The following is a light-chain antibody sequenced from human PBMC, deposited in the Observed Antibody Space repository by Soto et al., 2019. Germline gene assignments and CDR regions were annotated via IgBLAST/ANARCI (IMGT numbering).Light chain of an antibody. Sequence: QSVLTQPPSASGTPGQRVTISCSGSNSNIGSNTVNWYQQLPGTAPKLLIYYDNLRPSGVPDRISGSKSGTSASLAISGLQSDDEADYYCATWDDSLNAAVFGGGTQLTVL. J-gene: IGLJ7*01. CDR1: NSNIGSNT. V-gene: IGLV1-44*01. CDR3: ATWDDSLNAAV. CDR2: YDN.